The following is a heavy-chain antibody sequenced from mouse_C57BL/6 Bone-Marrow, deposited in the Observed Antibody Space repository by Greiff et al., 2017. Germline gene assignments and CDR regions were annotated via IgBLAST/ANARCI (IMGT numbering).Heavy chain of an antibody. CDR3: ARITTVVAPYYYAMDY. CDR1: GYTFTGYW. CDR2: ILPGSGST. Sequence: QVQLKESGAELMKPGASVKLSCKATGYTFTGYWIEWVKQRPGHGLEWIGEILPGSGSTNYNEKFKGKATFTADTSSNPAYMQLSSLTTEDSAIYYCARITTVVAPYYYAMDYWGQGTSVTVSS. V-gene: IGHV1-9*01. D-gene: IGHD1-1*01. J-gene: IGHJ4*01.